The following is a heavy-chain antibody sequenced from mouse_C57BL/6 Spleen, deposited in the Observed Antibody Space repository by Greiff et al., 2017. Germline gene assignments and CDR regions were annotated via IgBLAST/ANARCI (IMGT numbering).Heavy chain of an antibody. V-gene: IGHV1-81*01. CDR1: GYTFTSYG. J-gene: IGHJ4*01. Sequence: VQLQQSGAELARPGASVKLSCKASGYTFTSYGISWVKQRTGQGLEWIGEIYPRRGNTYYNEKFKGKATLTADKSSSTAYMELRSLTSEDSAVYFCARSTMVSYYARDYWGQGTSVTVSS. D-gene: IGHD2-2*01. CDR3: ARSTMVSYYARDY. CDR2: IYPRRGNT.